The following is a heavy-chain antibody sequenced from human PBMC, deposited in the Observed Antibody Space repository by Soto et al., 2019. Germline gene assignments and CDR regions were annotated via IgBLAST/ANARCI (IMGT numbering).Heavy chain of an antibody. J-gene: IGHJ4*02. CDR2: ISYDGSNK. CDR3: ARDSSGGSSWYLSFRHYAYLDY. V-gene: IGHV3-30-3*01. D-gene: IGHD6-13*01. CDR1: GFTFSSYA. Sequence: PGGSLRLSCAASGFTFSSYAMHWVRQAPGKGLEWVAVISYDGSNKYYADSVKGRFTISRDNSKNTLYLQMNSLRAEDTAVYYCARDSSGGSSWYLSFRHYAYLDYWGQGTLVTVSS.